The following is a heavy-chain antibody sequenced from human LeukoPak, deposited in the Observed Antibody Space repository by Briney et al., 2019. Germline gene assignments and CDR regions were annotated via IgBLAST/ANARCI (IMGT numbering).Heavy chain of an antibody. D-gene: IGHD6-13*01. V-gene: IGHV3-23*01. CDR3: AKEGSTWSFDD. CDR2: ISGDGGST. Sequence: GGSLRLSCAASGFTFRSYAMTWVRQAPGKGLEWVSVISGDGGSTHYADSVKGRFTISRDNSKNTLYLQMNSLRADDTAEYYCAKEGSTWSFDDWGQGTLVTVSS. CDR1: GFTFRSYA. J-gene: IGHJ4*02.